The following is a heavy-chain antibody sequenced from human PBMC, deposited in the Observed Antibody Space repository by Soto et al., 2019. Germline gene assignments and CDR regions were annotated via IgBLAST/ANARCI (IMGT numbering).Heavy chain of an antibody. D-gene: IGHD6-13*01. CDR1: GYTFTGYY. J-gene: IGHJ3*02. V-gene: IGHV1-2*04. CDR3: AVFTGYSSSPGDAFDI. Sequence: ASVKVSCKASGYTFTGYYMHWVRQAPGQGLEWMGWINPNSGGTNYAQKFQGWVTMTRDTSISTAYMELSRLRSDDTAVYYCAVFTGYSSSPGDAFDIWGQGTMVTVSS. CDR2: INPNSGGT.